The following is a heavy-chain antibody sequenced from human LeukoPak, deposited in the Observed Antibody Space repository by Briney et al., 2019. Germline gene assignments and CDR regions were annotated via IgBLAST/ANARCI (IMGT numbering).Heavy chain of an antibody. CDR3: ARDGANGLWAFDI. CDR1: GDSINTGDHY. CDR2: IYHSGST. D-gene: IGHD2-21*01. J-gene: IGHJ3*02. Sequence: SETLSLTCTVSGDSINTGDHYWGWIRQPPGKGLEWIGSIYHSGSTYYNPSLKSRVTISVDTSKNQFSLKLSSVTAADTAVYYCARDGANGLWAFDIWGQGTMVTVSS. V-gene: IGHV4-38-2*02.